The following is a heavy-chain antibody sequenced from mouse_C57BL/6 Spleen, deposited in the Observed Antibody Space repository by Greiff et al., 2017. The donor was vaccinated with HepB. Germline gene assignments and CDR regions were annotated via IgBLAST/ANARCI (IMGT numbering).Heavy chain of an antibody. CDR3: ARSPQGYDYVPAWFAY. V-gene: IGHV1-80*01. J-gene: IGHJ3*01. CDR2: IYPGDGDT. Sequence: QVQLQQSGAELVKPGASVKISCKASGYAFSSYWMNWVKQRPGKGLEWIGQIYPGDGDTNYNGKFKGKAKLTADKSSSTAYMQLSSLTSEDSAVYSCARSPQGYDYVPAWFAYWGQGTLVTVSA. D-gene: IGHD2-4*01. CDR1: GYAFSSYW.